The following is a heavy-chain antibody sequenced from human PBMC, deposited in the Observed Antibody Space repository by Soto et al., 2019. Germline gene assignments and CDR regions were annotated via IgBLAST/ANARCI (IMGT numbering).Heavy chain of an antibody. J-gene: IGHJ3*01. CDR1: GGSISTGCFY. CDR2: IFYSGRT. V-gene: IGHV4-31*03. CDR3: AQAVSFTGGDAFDV. Sequence: QVQLRESGPGLVKPSQTLSLTCTVSGGSISTGCFYWHWIRQYPGKGLEWVGAIFYSGRTSDNPSLTGRVTMSIAASKKRFSLRLSSVTAADTAVYYCAQAVSFTGGDAFDVWGQGRLVTVSS. D-gene: IGHD2-8*02.